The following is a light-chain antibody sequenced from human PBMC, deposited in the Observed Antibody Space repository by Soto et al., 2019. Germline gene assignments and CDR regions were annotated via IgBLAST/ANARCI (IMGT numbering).Light chain of an antibody. Sequence: QSVLTQPPSVSGAPGQRVTISCTGSSSNIGAGYDVHWYQQLPGTAPKLLIYGNSNRPSGVPDRFSGSKSGTSASLAITGLTDEDEADYYGQSYDSSLSLVFGGGTKLTVL. J-gene: IGLJ2*01. CDR2: GNS. CDR3: QSYDSSLSLV. V-gene: IGLV1-40*01. CDR1: SSNIGAGYD.